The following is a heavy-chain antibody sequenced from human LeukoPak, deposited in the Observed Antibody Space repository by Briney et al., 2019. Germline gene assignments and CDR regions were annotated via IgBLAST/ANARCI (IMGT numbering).Heavy chain of an antibody. Sequence: SETLSLTCTVSGGSISSYYWSWIWHPPGKGLEWIGYIYYSGSTNYNPSLKSRVTISVDTSKNQFSLKLSSVTAADTAVYYCARQGGGFWYFDLWGRGTLVTVSS. J-gene: IGHJ2*01. D-gene: IGHD6-25*01. V-gene: IGHV4-59*08. CDR3: ARQGGGFWYFDL. CDR2: IYYSGST. CDR1: GGSISSYY.